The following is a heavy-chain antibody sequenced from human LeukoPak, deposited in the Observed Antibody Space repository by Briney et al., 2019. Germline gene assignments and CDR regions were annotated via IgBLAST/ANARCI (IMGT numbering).Heavy chain of an antibody. CDR2: ISGSGDNT. J-gene: IGHJ4*02. CDR1: GFTFSSYA. Sequence: GGSLRLSCAASGFTFSSYAMSWVRQAPGKGLEGVSGISGSGDNTYYADSVKGRFTISRDNSKNTLYVQVNSLGTEDTAAYYCAKGSYYDSSGSFYFDYWGQGTLVTVSS. CDR3: AKGSYYDSSGSFYFDY. V-gene: IGHV3-23*01. D-gene: IGHD3-22*01.